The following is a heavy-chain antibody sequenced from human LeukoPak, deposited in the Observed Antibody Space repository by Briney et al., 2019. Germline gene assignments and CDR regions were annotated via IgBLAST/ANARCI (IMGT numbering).Heavy chain of an antibody. J-gene: IGHJ4*02. CDR3: AKDWGIAARPPYDH. V-gene: IGHV3-30*02. CDR1: GFTFSSYG. CDR2: IRYDGSDK. D-gene: IGHD6-6*01. Sequence: GGSLRLSCAASGFTFSSYGMHWVRQAPGKGLEWVTFIRYDGSDKYYADCVKGRFTISRDNSKNTLYLQMNSLRAEDTAVYYCAKDWGIAARPPYDHWGQGTLVTVSS.